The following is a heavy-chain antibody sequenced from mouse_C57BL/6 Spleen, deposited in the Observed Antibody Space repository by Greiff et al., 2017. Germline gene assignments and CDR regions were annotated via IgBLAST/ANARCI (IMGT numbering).Heavy chain of an antibody. J-gene: IGHJ4*01. CDR1: GYTFTEYT. Sequence: QVQLKESGAELVKPGASVKLSCKASGYTFTEYTIHWVKQRSGQGLEWIGWFYPGSGRIKYNEKFKDKATLTADKSSSTVYMELSRLSYEDSAVYFCARHEEDYYGSSYYAMDYWGQGTSVTVSS. D-gene: IGHD1-1*01. CDR2: FYPGSGRI. V-gene: IGHV1-62-2*01. CDR3: ARHEEDYYGSSYYAMDY.